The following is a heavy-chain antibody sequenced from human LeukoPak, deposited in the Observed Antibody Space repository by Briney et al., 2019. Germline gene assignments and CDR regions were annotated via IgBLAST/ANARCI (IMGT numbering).Heavy chain of an antibody. CDR2: ITTSDGNT. D-gene: IGHD7-27*01. CDR3: AKDGGLWVSAHWGDS. V-gene: IGHV3-23*01. CDR1: GFTFRSYT. Sequence: GGSLRLSCAASGFTFRSYTMSWVRQAPGKGLEWVSTITTSDGNTYYADSVKGRFTVSRDNSKNTLFLQMNSLRAEDTAVYYCAKDGGLWVSAHWGDSWGRGTLVTVSS. J-gene: IGHJ4*02.